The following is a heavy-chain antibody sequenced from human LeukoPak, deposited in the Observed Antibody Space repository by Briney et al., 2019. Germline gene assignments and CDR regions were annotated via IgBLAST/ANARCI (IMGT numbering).Heavy chain of an antibody. CDR2: ISSNGGRT. CDR3: ARALRGYSGYDPFY. CDR1: VFTFGSYA. D-gene: IGHD5-12*01. Sequence: GGSLRLSCAASVFTFGSYAMHWVRQAPGKGLEYVSSISSNGGRTYYADSVKGRFTISRDNAKNSLYLQMNSLRAEDTAVYYCARALRGYSGYDPFYWGQGTLVTVSS. J-gene: IGHJ4*02. V-gene: IGHV3-64*02.